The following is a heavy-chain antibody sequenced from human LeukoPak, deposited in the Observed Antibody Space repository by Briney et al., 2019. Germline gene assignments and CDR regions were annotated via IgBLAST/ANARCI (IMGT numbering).Heavy chain of an antibody. CDR1: GYSFTDYR. CDR3: ARRHSESGYDMTDFDY. V-gene: IGHV5-51*01. J-gene: IGHJ4*02. CDR2: IYPGDSDT. Sequence: GESLQISCKGSGYSFTDYRIAWVRQMPGKGLEWMGIIYPGDSDTIYSPSFQGQVTMSADKSISTAYLQWSSLKASDTAMYYCARRHSESGYDMTDFDYWGQGTLVTVSS. D-gene: IGHD5-12*01.